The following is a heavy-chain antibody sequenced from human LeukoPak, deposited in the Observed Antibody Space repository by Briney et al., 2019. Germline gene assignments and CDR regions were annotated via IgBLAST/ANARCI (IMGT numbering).Heavy chain of an antibody. J-gene: IGHJ4*02. Sequence: GGSLRLSCAASGFTFSSYSMNWVRQAPGKGLEWVSSISSSSYIYYADSVKGRFTISRDNAKNSLYLQMNSLRAEDTAVYYCARVGNVATPFDYWGQGTLVTVSS. V-gene: IGHV3-21*01. D-gene: IGHD6-6*01. CDR1: GFTFSSYS. CDR3: ARVGNVATPFDY. CDR2: ISSSSYI.